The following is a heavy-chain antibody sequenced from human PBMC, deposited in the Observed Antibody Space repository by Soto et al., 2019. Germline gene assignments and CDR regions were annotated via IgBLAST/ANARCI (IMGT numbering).Heavy chain of an antibody. CDR1: GFTFSNYA. V-gene: IGHV3-23*01. CDR2: ITGSGGGT. Sequence: EVQLLESGGGLVQPGGSLRLSCAASGFTFSNYAMTWVRQAPGKGLEWVSVITGSGGGTYFVDSVKGRFTISRDNSKNTVYLQMNSLRGEDMAVNCCAKRPLTAAGFDCWGQGTLVTVSS. CDR3: AKRPLTAAGFDC. D-gene: IGHD6-13*01. J-gene: IGHJ4*02.